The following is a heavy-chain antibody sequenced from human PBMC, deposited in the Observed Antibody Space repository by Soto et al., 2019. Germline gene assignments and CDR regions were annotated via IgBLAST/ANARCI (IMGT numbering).Heavy chain of an antibody. Sequence: QVQLVQSGAEVKKPGASVKVSCKASGYTFTSFDINWVRQATGQGLEWMGWMNPNSGNTGYAQKVQGRVTMTRDTSISTAYMELNSLTSEDTAVYYCARGPIYGSGSYLSDPWGQGTLVTVSS. J-gene: IGHJ5*02. CDR3: ARGPIYGSGSYLSDP. CDR1: GYTFTSFD. D-gene: IGHD3-10*01. CDR2: MNPNSGNT. V-gene: IGHV1-8*01.